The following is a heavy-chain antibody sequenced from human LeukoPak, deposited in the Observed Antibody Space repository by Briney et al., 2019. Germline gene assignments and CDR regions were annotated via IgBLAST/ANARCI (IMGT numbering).Heavy chain of an antibody. D-gene: IGHD2-2*03. CDR2: IGGSGGST. CDR1: GFTFSSYA. J-gene: IGHJ4*02. V-gene: IGHV3-23*01. CDR3: AKDGGGYCSSTSCYMGY. Sequence: GGSLRLSCAASGFTFSSYAMSWVRQAPGKGLEWVSAIGGSGGSTYYADSVKGRFTISRDNSKNTLYLQMNSLRAEDTAVYYCAKDGGGYCSSTSCYMGYWGQGTLVTVFS.